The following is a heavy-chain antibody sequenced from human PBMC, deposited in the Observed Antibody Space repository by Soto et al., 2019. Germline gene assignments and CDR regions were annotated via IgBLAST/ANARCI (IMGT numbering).Heavy chain of an antibody. J-gene: IGHJ6*02. CDR2: IIPILGIA. CDR1: GGTFSSYT. D-gene: IGHD2-2*01. V-gene: IGHV1-69*02. CDR3: ARGYCSSTSCPGLNRGPLDV. Sequence: GASVKVSCKASGGTFSSYTISWVRQAPGQGLEWMGRIIPILGIANYAQKFQGRVTITADKSTSTAYMELSSLRSEDTAVYYCARGYCSSTSCPGLNRGPLDVWGQGTTVTVSS.